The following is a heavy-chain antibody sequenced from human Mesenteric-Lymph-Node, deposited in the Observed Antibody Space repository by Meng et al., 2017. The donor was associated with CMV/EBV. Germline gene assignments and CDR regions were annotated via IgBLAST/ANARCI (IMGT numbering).Heavy chain of an antibody. CDR3: ARGVGSSWFDP. V-gene: IGHV1-2*02. D-gene: IGHD1-26*01. J-gene: IGHJ5*02. CDR1: GFTFDDYS. CDR2: NSYSGAT. Sequence: GESLKISCAASGFTFDDYSIHWVRQAPGQGLEWVGWNSYSGATNCAQKFQGRVTMTRDTSISTVHMEITRLTYDDTAVYYCARGVGSSWFDPWGQGSLVTVSS.